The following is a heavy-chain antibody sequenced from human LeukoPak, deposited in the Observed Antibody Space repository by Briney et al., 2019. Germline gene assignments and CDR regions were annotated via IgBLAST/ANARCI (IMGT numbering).Heavy chain of an antibody. CDR3: GRLCGNYKNYFDY. CDR1: GGSISTFTYY. D-gene: IGHD1-26*01. J-gene: IGHJ4*02. V-gene: IGHV4-39*07. CDR2: MYYRGNT. Sequence: SETLSLTCTVSGGSISTFTYYWRWIRQPPGKGLDWVVHMYYRGNTSSNPSLRTQDTTSVNTSKTRCSLKWRSGTAADTAVYYFGRLCGNYKNYFDYWGQGNLVTVSS.